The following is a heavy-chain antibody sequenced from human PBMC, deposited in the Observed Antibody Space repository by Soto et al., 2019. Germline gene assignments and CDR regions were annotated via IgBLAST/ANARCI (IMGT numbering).Heavy chain of an antibody. D-gene: IGHD3-10*01. CDR1: GFTFDDYA. Sequence: GGSLRLSCAASGFTFDDYAMHWVRQAPGKGLEWVSGISWNSGSIGYADSVKGRFTISRDNAKNSLYLQMNSLRAEDTALYYCAKAQYGSGSYWVGAFDIWGQGTMVTVSS. CDR3: AKAQYGSGSYWVGAFDI. CDR2: ISWNSGSI. V-gene: IGHV3-9*01. J-gene: IGHJ3*02.